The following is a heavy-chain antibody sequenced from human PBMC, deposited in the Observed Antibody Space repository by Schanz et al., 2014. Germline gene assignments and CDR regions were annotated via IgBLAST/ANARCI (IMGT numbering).Heavy chain of an antibody. J-gene: IGHJ3*02. CDR3: ARDISPESRGPLYYDAFDI. Sequence: EVQLVESGGVVVQPGGSLRLSCAASGFAFDTYWMTWVRQAPGKGPEWVANIEGDGSRKQYVDSVEGRFTISRDNAKNSLYLQMTSLRAEDAAVYYCARDISPESRGPLYYDAFDIWGQGTVVTVSS. CDR1: GFAFDTYW. CDR2: IEGDGSRK. D-gene: IGHD2-15*01. V-gene: IGHV3-7*01.